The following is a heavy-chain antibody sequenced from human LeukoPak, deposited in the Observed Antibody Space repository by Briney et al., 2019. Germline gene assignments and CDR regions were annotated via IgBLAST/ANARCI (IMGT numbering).Heavy chain of an antibody. CDR1: GDSISSDAFY. V-gene: IGHV4-31*03. Sequence: QTVSLTCTVSGDSISSDAFYWSWVRQHPGKGLEWIGYIYYSGSTSYNPSLKSRPTISVDTSKNQFSLKLRSVTAADTAVYYCARGVSVYYDSSGYYYFDYWGQGTPVTVSS. J-gene: IGHJ4*02. D-gene: IGHD3-22*01. CDR3: ARGVSVYYDSSGYYYFDY. CDR2: IYYSGST.